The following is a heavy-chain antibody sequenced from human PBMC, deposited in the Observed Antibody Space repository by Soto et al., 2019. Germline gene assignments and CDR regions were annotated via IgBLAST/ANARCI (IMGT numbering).Heavy chain of an antibody. CDR3: ARILGVVPDAMTPLYNWFDP. CDR1: GYTFTSYG. J-gene: IGHJ5*02. Sequence: ASVKVSCKASGYTFTSYGISWVRQAPGQGLEWMGWISAYNGNTNYAQKLQGRVTMTTDTSTSTAYMELRSLRSDDTAVYYCARILGVVPDAMTPLYNWFDPWGQGTLVTVSS. D-gene: IGHD2-2*01. CDR2: ISAYNGNT. V-gene: IGHV1-18*01.